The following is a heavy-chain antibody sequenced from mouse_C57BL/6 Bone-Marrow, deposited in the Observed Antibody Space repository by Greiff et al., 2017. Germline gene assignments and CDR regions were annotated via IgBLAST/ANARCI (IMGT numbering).Heavy chain of an antibody. Sequence: VQLQQPGAELVRPGSSVKLSCKASGYTFTSYWMHWVKQRPIQGLEWIGNIDPSDSETHYNQKFKDKDKLTVDKSSSTAYMQLSSLTSEDSAVYYCARMGYDDRDVWGTGTTVTVSS. V-gene: IGHV1-52*01. D-gene: IGHD2-2*01. CDR2: IDPSDSET. CDR1: GYTFTSYW. CDR3: ARMGYDDRDV. J-gene: IGHJ1*03.